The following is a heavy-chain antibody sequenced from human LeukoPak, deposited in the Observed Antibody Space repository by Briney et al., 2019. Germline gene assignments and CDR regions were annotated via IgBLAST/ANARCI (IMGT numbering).Heavy chain of an antibody. J-gene: IGHJ3*02. CDR1: GFTFSSYS. V-gene: IGHV3-21*01. D-gene: IGHD1-1*01. CDR2: ITSSSSYI. CDR3: ASVPGTAFDI. Sequence: GGSLRLSCAASGFTFSSYSMNWVRQAPGKGLEWVSSITSSSSYIYYADSVKGRFTISRDNAKNSLYLQMNSLRAEDTAVYYCASVPGTAFDIWGQGTMVTVSS.